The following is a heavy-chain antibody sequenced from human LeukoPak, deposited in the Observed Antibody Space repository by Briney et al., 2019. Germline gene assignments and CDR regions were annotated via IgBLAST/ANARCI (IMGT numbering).Heavy chain of an antibody. Sequence: SETLSLTCTVSGDSISNYYWSWIRQSPGKGLEWIGYIYYSGSTNYNPSLKSRVTISVDTSKNQFSLKLSSVTAADTAVYYCARTQVGATAVDYWGQGTLVTASS. CDR1: GDSISNYY. CDR3: ARTQVGATAVDY. J-gene: IGHJ4*02. V-gene: IGHV4-59*01. CDR2: IYYSGST. D-gene: IGHD1-26*01.